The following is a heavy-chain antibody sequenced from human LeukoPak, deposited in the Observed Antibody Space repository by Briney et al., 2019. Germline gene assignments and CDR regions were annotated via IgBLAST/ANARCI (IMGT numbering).Heavy chain of an antibody. Sequence: PSETLSLTCAVYGGSFSGYYWSWIRQPPGKGLEWIGYIYYSGSTNYNPSLKSRVTISVDTSKNQFSLKLSSVTAADTAVYYCARGGYDILTGYLTYFDYWGQGTLVTVSS. J-gene: IGHJ4*02. V-gene: IGHV4-59*01. D-gene: IGHD3-9*01. CDR3: ARGGYDILTGYLTYFDY. CDR1: GGSFSGYY. CDR2: IYYSGST.